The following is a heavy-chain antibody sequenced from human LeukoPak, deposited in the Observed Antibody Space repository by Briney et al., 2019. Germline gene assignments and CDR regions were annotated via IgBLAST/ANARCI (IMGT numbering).Heavy chain of an antibody. J-gene: IGHJ3*02. CDR1: GYSISSGYY. Sequence: SETLSLTCAVSGYSISSGYYWGWIRQPPGKGLEWIGSIYHSGSIYYNPSLKSRVTISVDTSKHQFSLKLSSVTAADTAVYYCITSLAAAGSGSLDAFDIWGQGTMVTVSS. CDR3: ITSLAAAGSGSLDAFDI. V-gene: IGHV4-38-2*01. D-gene: IGHD6-13*01. CDR2: IYHSGSI.